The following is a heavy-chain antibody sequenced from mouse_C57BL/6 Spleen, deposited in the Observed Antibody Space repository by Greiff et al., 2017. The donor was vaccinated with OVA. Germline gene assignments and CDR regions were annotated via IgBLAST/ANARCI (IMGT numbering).Heavy chain of an antibody. CDR1: GFTFTDYY. V-gene: IGHV7-3*01. CDR2: IRTNATGSTT. D-gene: IGHD2-3*01. CDR3: ARYNSYDGYYPTYFDV. Sequence: EVQGVESGGGLVQPGGSLSLSCAASGFTFTDYYMSWVRQPPGKALEWLGFIRTNATGSTTEYSASVKGRFTISRDNSQSILYLQMNALRAEDSATYYGARYNSYDGYYPTYFDVWGTGTTVTVSS. J-gene: IGHJ1*03.